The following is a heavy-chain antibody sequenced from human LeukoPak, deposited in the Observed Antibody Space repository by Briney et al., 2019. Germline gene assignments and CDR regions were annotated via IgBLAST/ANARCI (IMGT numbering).Heavy chain of an antibody. V-gene: IGHV3-48*01. Sequence: GGSLRLSCAASGFTFSGYSMNWVRQPPGKGLEWVSYISSSSSSIYYADSVKGRFTISRDNAKSSLFLQMNSLRAEDTAVYYCARIMTPVTTVEYWGQGILVTVSS. D-gene: IGHD4-17*01. CDR2: ISSSSSSI. CDR3: ARIMTPVTTVEY. CDR1: GFTFSGYS. J-gene: IGHJ4*02.